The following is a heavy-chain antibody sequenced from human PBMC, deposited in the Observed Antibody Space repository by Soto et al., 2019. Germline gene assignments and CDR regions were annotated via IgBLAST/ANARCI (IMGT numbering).Heavy chain of an antibody. CDR3: ARQNRGQIQLWDNYYYYGMDV. CDR1: GYSFTSYW. J-gene: IGHJ6*02. D-gene: IGHD5-18*01. CDR2: IYPGDSDT. V-gene: IGHV5-51*01. Sequence: PGESLKISCQGSGYSFTSYWIGWVRQMPGKGLEWMGIIYPGDSDTRYSPSFQGQVTISADKSISTAYLQWSSLKASDTAMYYCARQNRGQIQLWDNYYYYGMDVWGQGTTVTVSS.